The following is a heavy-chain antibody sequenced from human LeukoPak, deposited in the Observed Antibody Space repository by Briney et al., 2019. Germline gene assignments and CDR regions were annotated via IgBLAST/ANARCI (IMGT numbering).Heavy chain of an antibody. V-gene: IGHV5-51*01. CDR1: GYSFTSYW. CDR2: IYPGDSRT. Sequence: GESLKISCKGSGYSFTSYWIGWVRQTPGKGLEWMGVIYPGDSRTRYNPSFEGQVTISADKSINSAYLQWSSLKASDTAMYYCACREFYSPWPGPWGQGTLVTVSS. J-gene: IGHJ5*02. D-gene: IGHD5-18*01. CDR3: ACREFYSPWPGP.